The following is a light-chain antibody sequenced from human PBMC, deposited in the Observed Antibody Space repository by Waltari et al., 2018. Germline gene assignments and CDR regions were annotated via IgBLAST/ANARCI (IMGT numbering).Light chain of an antibody. J-gene: IGLJ3*02. CDR1: SNDVGAYTY. V-gene: IGLV2-11*01. CDR2: AVT. Sequence: QSALTQPRSVSGSPGQSVTISCPGTSNDVGAYTYLSWYQQPPGKAPKLLIHAVTKRPPGVPDRSSGSKSDTTASLTISGLQGEDEADYYCCSYTGSHTLLFGGGTKLTVL. CDR3: CSYTGSHTLL.